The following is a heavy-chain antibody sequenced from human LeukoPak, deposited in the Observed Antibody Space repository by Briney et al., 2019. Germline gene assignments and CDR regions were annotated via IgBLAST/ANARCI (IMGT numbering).Heavy chain of an antibody. Sequence: SETLSLTCTVSGGSISSYYWSWIRQPPGKGLEWIGEINHSGSTNYNPSLKSRVTISVDTSKNQFSLKLSSVTAADTAVYYCARGAGSSGWYYFDYWGQGTLVTVSS. V-gene: IGHV4-34*01. J-gene: IGHJ4*02. CDR2: INHSGST. D-gene: IGHD6-19*01. CDR1: GGSISSYY. CDR3: ARGAGSSGWYYFDY.